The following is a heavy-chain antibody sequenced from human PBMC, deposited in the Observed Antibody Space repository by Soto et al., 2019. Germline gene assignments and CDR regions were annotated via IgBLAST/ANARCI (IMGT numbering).Heavy chain of an antibody. V-gene: IGHV3-23*01. D-gene: IGHD1-26*01. CDR2: ISGGGEYT. Sequence: RRYCAASGFTFSTYSMSWVRQAPGNGLEWVSAISGGGEYTYFADSVRGRFTISRDNYNNIIFLPMNGLAAEATALYFCAKDLGATTDSCFDSWGLGTLVNVSS. CDR1: GFTFSTYS. J-gene: IGHJ4*01. CDR3: AKDLGATTDSCFDS.